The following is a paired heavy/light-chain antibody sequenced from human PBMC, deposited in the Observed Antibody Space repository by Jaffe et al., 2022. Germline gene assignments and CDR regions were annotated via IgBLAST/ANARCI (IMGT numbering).Heavy chain of an antibody. CDR3: ARDLRYDYYVTGPNWFDP. J-gene: IGHJ5*02. Sequence: QVQLQESGPGLVKPSQTLSLTCTVSGGSITSGSYYWSWIRQPAGRGLEWIGRIYASGSTSYSPSLKSRVTISADTSKNQVSLKLTSVTAADTAVYYCARDLRYDYYVTGPNWFDPWGQGTLVTVSS. D-gene: IGHD3-10*02. CDR2: IYASGST. V-gene: IGHV4-61*02. CDR1: GGSITSGSYY.
Light chain of an antibody. CDR2: GNI. V-gene: IGLV1-40*01. CDR1: SSNIGAGYD. CDR3: QSYDTSLSRFV. Sequence: QSVLTQPPSVSGAPGQRVTISCTGSSSNIGAGYDAHWYQKLPRTAPKLLIYGNINRPSGVPDRFSGSKSGTSASLAITGLQAEDEADYYCQSYDTSLSRFVFGGGTTLTVL. J-gene: IGLJ3*02.